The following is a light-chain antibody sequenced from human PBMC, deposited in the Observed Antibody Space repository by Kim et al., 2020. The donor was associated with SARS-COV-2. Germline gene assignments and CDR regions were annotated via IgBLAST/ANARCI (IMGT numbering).Light chain of an antibody. CDR3: QVLDSSTGA. CDR1: NIGTKN. J-gene: IGLJ3*02. Sequence: SYELTQPLSVSVALGQTATIAYVGNNIGTKNVHWFQQKPGQAPVLVISRDSNRPSGIPERFSGSNSGNTATLTISRGQPGDETDTDCQVLDSSTGAFGGGTKLTVL. V-gene: IGLV3-9*01. CDR2: RDS.